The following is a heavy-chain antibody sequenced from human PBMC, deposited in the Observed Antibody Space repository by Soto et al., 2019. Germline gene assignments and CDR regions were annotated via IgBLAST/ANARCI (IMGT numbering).Heavy chain of an antibody. CDR3: AKNPGYYYDSTGYHFDY. V-gene: IGHV3-23*01. D-gene: IGHD3-22*01. J-gene: IGHJ4*02. CDR2: ISYGGGTT. CDR1: EFTFSNYA. Sequence: EVQLLESGGGLVQPGGSLRLSCAASEFTFSNYAMSWVRQAPGKGLEWVSAISYGGGTTYYADSVKGRFTISRDNSXNXXYLQMNILRAEDTAVYYCAKNPGYYYDSTGYHFDYWGQGTLVTVSS.